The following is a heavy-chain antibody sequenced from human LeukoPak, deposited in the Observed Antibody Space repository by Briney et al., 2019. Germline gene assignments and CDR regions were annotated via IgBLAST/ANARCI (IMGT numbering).Heavy chain of an antibody. CDR2: INPNSGGT. J-gene: IGHJ4*02. V-gene: IGHV1-2*02. D-gene: IGHD3-9*01. CDR1: GYTFTGYY. CDR3: ARAKLRYFDWLLASSPYFDY. Sequence: GASVKVSCKASGYTFTGYYMHWVRQAPGQGLEWMGWINPNSGGTNYAQKFQGRVTMTRDTSISTAYTELSRLRSDDTAVYYCARAKLRYFDWLLASSPYFDYWGQGTLVTVSS.